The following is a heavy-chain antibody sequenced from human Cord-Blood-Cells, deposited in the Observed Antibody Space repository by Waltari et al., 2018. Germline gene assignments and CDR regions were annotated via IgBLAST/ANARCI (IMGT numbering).Heavy chain of an antibody. CDR1: GLSLSTSGVG. J-gene: IGHJ6*02. V-gene: IGHV2-5*02. Sequence: QITLMESGPTLVKPTQTLPLTCTFSGLSLSTSGVGVGWICQPPRQHMQWIALIQWDDDKRYSPSLKSRLTITKDTSKNQVVLTMTNMDPVDTATYYCAHRQGCSSTSCYRGGSYGMDVWGQGTTVTVSS. CDR3: AHRQGCSSTSCYRGGSYGMDV. D-gene: IGHD2-2*02. CDR2: IQWDDDK.